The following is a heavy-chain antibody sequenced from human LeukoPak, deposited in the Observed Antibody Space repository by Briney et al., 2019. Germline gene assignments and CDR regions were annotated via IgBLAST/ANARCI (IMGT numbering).Heavy chain of an antibody. CDR3: AQNYGSGSDYSGIDY. J-gene: IGHJ4*02. Sequence: PGGSLRLSCAASGFTFSSYAMSWVRQAPGKGLEWVSGISGSGGSTYYADSVKGRFTITRDNYKNTLYLQMNSLRAEDTAVYYCAQNYGSGSDYSGIDYWGQGTLVSVSS. CDR2: ISGSGGST. CDR1: GFTFSSYA. V-gene: IGHV3-23*01. D-gene: IGHD3-10*01.